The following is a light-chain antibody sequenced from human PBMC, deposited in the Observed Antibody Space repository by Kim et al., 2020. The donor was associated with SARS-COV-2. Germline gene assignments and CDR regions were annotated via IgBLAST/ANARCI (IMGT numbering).Light chain of an antibody. CDR2: GAS. V-gene: IGKV3-20*01. CDR3: QQYGSSPRT. CDR1: QSGNSYY. J-gene: IGKJ1*01. Sequence: PGKRPPPPRRAGQSGNSYYLAWYQRKPGQAPRLFIYGASSRAIGIPDRFSGSGSGTDFTLTINRLEPEDFAVYYCQQYGSSPRTFGQGTKVEIK.